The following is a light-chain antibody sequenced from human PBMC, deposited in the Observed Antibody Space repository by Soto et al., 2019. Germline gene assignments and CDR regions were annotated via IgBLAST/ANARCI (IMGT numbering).Light chain of an antibody. J-gene: IGKJ2*01. V-gene: IGKV3-20*01. Sequence: EIVLTQSPATLSLSLGERATLSCRASQSVSRNSLAWYQQKPGQAPRLLIYGASSRATGIPDRFSGSGSGTDFTLNISILEPEDFAVFYCQQYCSSLYTFGQGTNLEIK. CDR2: GAS. CDR3: QQYCSSLYT. CDR1: QSVSRNS.